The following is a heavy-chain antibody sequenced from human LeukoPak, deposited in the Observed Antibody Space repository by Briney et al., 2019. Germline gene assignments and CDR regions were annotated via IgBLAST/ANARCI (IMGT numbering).Heavy chain of an antibody. J-gene: IGHJ4*02. V-gene: IGHV3-23*01. CDR2: ISSSGSNT. D-gene: IGHD3-22*01. CDR1: GFTFSSYS. CDR3: AKGYYYDSSVKYYFDY. Sequence: PGGSLRLSCAASGFTFSSYSMSWVRQAPGRGLEWVSAISSSGSNTYYADSVKGRFTISRDNSKNTLYLQMNSLRAEDTAVYYCAKGYYYDSSVKYYFDYWGQGTLVTVSS.